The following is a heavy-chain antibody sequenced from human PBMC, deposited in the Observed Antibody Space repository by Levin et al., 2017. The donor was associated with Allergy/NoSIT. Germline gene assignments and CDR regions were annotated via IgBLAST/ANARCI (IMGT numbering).Heavy chain of an antibody. CDR3: ARDVYYYGMDV. J-gene: IGHJ6*02. V-gene: IGHV4-59*01. CDR2: IYYSGST. Sequence: SQTLSLTCTVSGGSISSYYWSWIRQPPGKGLEWIGYIYYSGSTNYNPSLKSRVTISVDTSKNQFSLKLSSVTAADTAVYYCARDVYYYGMDVWGQGTTVTVSS. CDR1: GGSISSYY.